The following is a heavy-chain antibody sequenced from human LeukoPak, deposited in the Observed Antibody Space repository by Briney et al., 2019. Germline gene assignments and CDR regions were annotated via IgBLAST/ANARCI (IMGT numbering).Heavy chain of an antibody. CDR3: ARGSGGGELSSFDY. Sequence: SQTLSLTCTVSGGSISSGGYYWSWIRQHPGKGLEWIGYIYYSGSTYYNPSLKSRVTISVDTPKNQFSLKLSSVTAADTAVYYCARGSGGGELSSFDYWGQGTLVTVSS. D-gene: IGHD3-16*02. J-gene: IGHJ4*02. CDR1: GGSISSGGYY. CDR2: IYYSGST. V-gene: IGHV4-31*03.